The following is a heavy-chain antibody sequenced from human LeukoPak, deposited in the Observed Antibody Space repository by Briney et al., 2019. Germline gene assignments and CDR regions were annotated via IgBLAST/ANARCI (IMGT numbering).Heavy chain of an antibody. J-gene: IGHJ4*02. V-gene: IGHV3-11*04. CDR1: GFTFSDYY. CDR2: ISSSGSTI. CDR3: ARILARRITIFGVVPCFDY. D-gene: IGHD3-3*01. Sequence: GGSPRLSCAASGFTFSDYYMSWIRQAPGKGLEWVSYISSSGSTIYYADSVKGRVTISRDNAKNSLYLQMNSLRAEDTAVYYCARILARRITIFGVVPCFDYWGQGTLVPVSS.